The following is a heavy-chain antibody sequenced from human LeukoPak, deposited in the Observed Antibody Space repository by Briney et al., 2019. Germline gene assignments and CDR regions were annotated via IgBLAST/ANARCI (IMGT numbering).Heavy chain of an antibody. CDR1: GYTFTGYY. J-gene: IGHJ4*02. V-gene: IGHV1-2*06. CDR3: ARVLVLQDFDC. CDR2: INPNSGGT. D-gene: IGHD4/OR15-4a*01. Sequence: ASVKVSCKASGYTFTGYYMHWVRQAPGQGLEWMGRINPNSGGTDYAQKFQGRVTMTRDTSISTAYMELSRLRSDDTAVYYCARVLVLQDFDCWGQGTLVTVSS.